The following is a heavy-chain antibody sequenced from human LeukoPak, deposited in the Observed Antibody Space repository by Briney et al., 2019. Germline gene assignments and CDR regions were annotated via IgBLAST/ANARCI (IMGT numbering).Heavy chain of an antibody. D-gene: IGHD6-13*01. CDR2: IWYDGSKK. CDR3: ARDPGTLATYFDY. Sequence: AGGSLRLSCAASGFTFSSYGMHWVRQAPGKGLEWVAVIWYDGSKKYYADSVKGRFTISRDDSKNTLYLQMNSLRAEDTAIYYCARDPGTLATYFDYWGPGTLVTVSS. J-gene: IGHJ4*02. V-gene: IGHV3-33*08. CDR1: GFTFSSYG.